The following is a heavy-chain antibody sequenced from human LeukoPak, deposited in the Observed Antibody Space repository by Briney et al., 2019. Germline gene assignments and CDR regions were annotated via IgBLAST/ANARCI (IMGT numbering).Heavy chain of an antibody. CDR2: IYTSGST. D-gene: IGHD3-22*01. J-gene: IGHJ4*02. CDR3: AATYYNDSSGYWGYFDY. V-gene: IGHV4-61*02. Sequence: SETLSLTCTVSGGSISSGSYYWSWIRQPAGKGLEWIGRIYTSGSTNYNPSLKSRVTISVDTSKNQFSLKLSSVTAADTAVYYCAATYYNDSSGYWGYFDYWGQGTLVTVSS. CDR1: GGSISSGSYY.